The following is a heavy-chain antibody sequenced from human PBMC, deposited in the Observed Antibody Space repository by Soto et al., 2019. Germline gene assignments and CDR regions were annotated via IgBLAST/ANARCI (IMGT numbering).Heavy chain of an antibody. CDR3: ARDQVYGGNSEDHSYGFDX. CDR2: IYYSGST. D-gene: IGHD2-21*02. J-gene: IGHJ4*03. Sequence: PADTLSLTCTVSGGSVSSVSYYWSWIRQPPGKGLELIGYIYYSGSTNYNPSLKSRVTISVDTSKNQFSLKLSSVTAADTALYYCARDQVYGGNSEDHSYGFDXWGQGTLVTVSX. CDR1: GGSVSSVSYY. V-gene: IGHV4-61*01.